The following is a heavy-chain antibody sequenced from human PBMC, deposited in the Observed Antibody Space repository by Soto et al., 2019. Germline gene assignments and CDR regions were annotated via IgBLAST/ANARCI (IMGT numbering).Heavy chain of an antibody. Sequence: QVQLVQSGAEVKKPGASVKLSCKASGYTFTSYYIHWVRQAPGQGLEWIGIINPNGGSTNYAYTLKGRLTVTRDTSTSPVYMELGALTSEDTAVYYCARGLGLGDYWGQGTLVTVSS. CDR1: GYTFTSYY. CDR3: ARGLGLGDY. CDR2: INPNGGST. J-gene: IGHJ4*02. D-gene: IGHD3-9*01. V-gene: IGHV1-46*04.